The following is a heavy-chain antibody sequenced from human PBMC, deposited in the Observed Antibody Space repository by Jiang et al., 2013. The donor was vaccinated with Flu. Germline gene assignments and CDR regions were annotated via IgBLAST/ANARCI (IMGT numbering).Heavy chain of an antibody. CDR3: ARARQELQWLDNWFDP. CDR2: IEQDGSEK. J-gene: IGHJ5*02. V-gene: IGHV3-7*01. Sequence: VQLVESGGGLVQPGGSLRLSCAASGFTFSSYWMSWVRQAPGKGLEWVANIEQDGSEKYYVDSVKGRFTISRDNAKNSLYLQMNSLRAEDTAVYYCARARQELQWLDNWFDPWGQGTLVTVSS. CDR1: GFTFSSYW. D-gene: IGHD1-26*01.